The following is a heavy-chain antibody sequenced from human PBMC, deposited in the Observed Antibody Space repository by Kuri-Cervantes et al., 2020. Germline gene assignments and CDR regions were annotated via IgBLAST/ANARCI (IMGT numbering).Heavy chain of an antibody. Sequence: GSLRLSCAASGFTFSAYGMNWVRQAAGKGLEWIGSIYYSGSTYYNPSLKSRVTISVDTSKNQFSLKLSSVTAADTAVYYCARGIPDCSSTSCSREGYYYYYMDVWGKGATVTVSS. V-gene: IGHV4-38-2*01. CDR1: GFTFSAYG. CDR2: IYYSGST. CDR3: ARGIPDCSSTSCSREGYYYYYMDV. D-gene: IGHD2-2*01. J-gene: IGHJ6*03.